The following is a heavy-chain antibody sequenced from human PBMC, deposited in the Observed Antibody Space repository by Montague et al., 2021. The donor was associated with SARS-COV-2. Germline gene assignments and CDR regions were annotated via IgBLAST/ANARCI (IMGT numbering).Heavy chain of an antibody. CDR3: ARIPVGSKYYFDF. CDR1: GDSVSSDIAT. J-gene: IGHJ4*02. D-gene: IGHD2-2*01. V-gene: IGHV6-1*01. Sequence: CAISGDSVSSDIATWKWIRQSPARDLEWLGRTYYRSKWNNDYAESVKSRITIDPDTSKHQFSLHLNSVTPEDTAVYYCARIPVGSKYYFDFWGQGTLVTVSS. CDR2: TYYRSKWNN.